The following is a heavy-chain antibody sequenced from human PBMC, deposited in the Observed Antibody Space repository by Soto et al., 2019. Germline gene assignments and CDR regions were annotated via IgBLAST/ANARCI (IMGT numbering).Heavy chain of an antibody. Sequence: GGSLRLSCAASGFSFSDYYMNWIRQAPGKGLEWVSYISSSSYANYADSVKGRFTISRDNAKNSLVLQMNSLRAEDTAVYYCARGGYDLGIAFNVWGQGTMVTVS. CDR3: ARGGYDLGIAFNV. CDR2: ISSSSYA. V-gene: IGHV3-11*05. CDR1: GFSFSDYY. D-gene: IGHD5-12*01. J-gene: IGHJ3*01.